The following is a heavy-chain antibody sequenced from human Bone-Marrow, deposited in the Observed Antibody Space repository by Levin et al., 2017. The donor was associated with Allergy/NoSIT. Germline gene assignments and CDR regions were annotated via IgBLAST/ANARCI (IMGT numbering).Heavy chain of an antibody. Sequence: PSETLSLTCSVSGGSISGYWWNWVRQSPGKGLEWIAHIFYTGTAVYNPSLRSRVTISVDTSKNQFSLKLTSVTSADTAFYYCARYFSTWHGGAERHYMDVWGKGTTVTVSS. D-gene: IGHD6-13*01. J-gene: IGHJ6*03. CDR1: GGSISGYW. CDR2: IFYTGTA. V-gene: IGHV4-59*01. CDR3: ARYFSTWHGGAERHYMDV.